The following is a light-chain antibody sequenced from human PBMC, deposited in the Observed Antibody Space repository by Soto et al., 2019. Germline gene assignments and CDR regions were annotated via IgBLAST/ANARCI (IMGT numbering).Light chain of an antibody. Sequence: DIQMTQSPPTLSASVGDRVTITCRASQSIRHYLAWYQQMPGKAPKLLIYGASPLQSGVPSRFSGSGSGTDFTLTISSLQPDDFGTYFCQHHNSYSQTFGQGTKVEIK. J-gene: IGKJ1*01. CDR3: QHHNSYSQT. CDR1: QSIRHY. CDR2: GAS. V-gene: IGKV1-5*01.